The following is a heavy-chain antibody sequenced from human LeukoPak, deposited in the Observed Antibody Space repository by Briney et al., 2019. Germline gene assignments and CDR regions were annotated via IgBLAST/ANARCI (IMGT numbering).Heavy chain of an antibody. CDR3: ARPPYYYDSSGYSN. CDR2: ISSSSSTI. J-gene: IGHJ4*02. Sequence: GGSLRLSCAASGFTFSSYSMNWVRQAPGKGLVWVSYISSSSSTIYYADSVKGRFTISRDNAKNSLYLQMNSLRAEDTAVYYCARPPYYYDSSGYSNWGQGTLVTVSS. V-gene: IGHV3-48*04. CDR1: GFTFSSYS. D-gene: IGHD3-22*01.